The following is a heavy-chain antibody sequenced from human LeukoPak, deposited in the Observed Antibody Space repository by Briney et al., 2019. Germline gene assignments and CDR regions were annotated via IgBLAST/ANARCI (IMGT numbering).Heavy chain of an antibody. D-gene: IGHD3-10*01. CDR2: ISWNSGSI. V-gene: IGHV3-9*01. CDR3: AKGGSGSYLLYYFDY. Sequence: QTGRSLRLSCAASGFSFDDFAMHWVRQAPGKGLEWVSGISWNSGSIGYADSVKGRFTISRDNAKNSLYLQMNSLRAEDTALYYCAKGGSGSYLLYYFDYWGQGTLVTVSS. J-gene: IGHJ4*02. CDR1: GFSFDDFA.